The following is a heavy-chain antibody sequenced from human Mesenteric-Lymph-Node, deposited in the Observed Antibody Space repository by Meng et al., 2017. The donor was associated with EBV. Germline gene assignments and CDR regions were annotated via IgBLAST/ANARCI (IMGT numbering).Heavy chain of an antibody. CDR1: GYTFIRYA. J-gene: IGHJ4*02. CDR2: INTANGDT. V-gene: IGHV1-3*04. CDR3: ARFDGDSFDS. D-gene: IGHD3-9*01. Sequence: QVQLVQSGADVKKPGAPVKVSCKASGYTFIRYAIHWVRQAPGQSLEWMGWINTANGDTKYSQNIQVRVTFARDTSASTAYLEVSSLRSEDTAVYYCARFDGDSFDSWGQGTLGTVAS.